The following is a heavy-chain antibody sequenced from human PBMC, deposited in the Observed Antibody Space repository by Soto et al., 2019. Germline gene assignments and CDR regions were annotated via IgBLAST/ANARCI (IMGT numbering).Heavy chain of an antibody. D-gene: IGHD6-6*01. CDR2: ISSSSTTI. Sequence: GGSLRLSCAASGFTFSTYSMNWVRQAPGKGLEWVSYISSSSTTIYYADSVKGRFTISRDNAKNSLYLQMSSLRDEDTAVYYCARPVPRHDASDIWGQGTMVTVSS. CDR1: GFTFSTYS. J-gene: IGHJ3*02. CDR3: ARPVPRHDASDI. V-gene: IGHV3-48*02.